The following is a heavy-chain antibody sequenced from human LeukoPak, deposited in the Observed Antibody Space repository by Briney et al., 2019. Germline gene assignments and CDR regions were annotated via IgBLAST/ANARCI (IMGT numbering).Heavy chain of an antibody. V-gene: IGHV1-8*01. Sequence: ASVKVSCKASGYTFTSCDINWVRQATGQGLQWMGWMNPNSGNTGYGQSFQGRITMTRDISIGAAYMELSNLTSEDTAIYYCTRGTSGRRDNWGQGTLVTVSA. CDR1: GYTFTSCD. CDR3: TRGTSGRRDN. J-gene: IGHJ4*02. D-gene: IGHD6-19*01. CDR2: MNPNSGNT.